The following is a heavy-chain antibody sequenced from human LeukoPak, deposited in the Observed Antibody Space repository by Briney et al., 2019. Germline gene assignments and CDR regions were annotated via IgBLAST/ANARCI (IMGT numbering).Heavy chain of an antibody. CDR2: INHSGST. J-gene: IGHJ5*02. CDR3: ARGDDYGVHFDP. V-gene: IGHV4-34*01. Sequence: SETLSLTCAVYGGSFSGYYWSWIRQPPGKGLEWIGEINHSGSTNYNPSLKSRVTISVDTSKNQFSLKLSSVTAADTAVHYCARGDDYGVHFDPWGQGTLVTVSS. D-gene: IGHD4-17*01. CDR1: GGSFSGYY.